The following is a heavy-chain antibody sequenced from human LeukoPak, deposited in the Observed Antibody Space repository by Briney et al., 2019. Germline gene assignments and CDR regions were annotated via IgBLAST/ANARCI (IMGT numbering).Heavy chain of an antibody. D-gene: IGHD4-17*01. J-gene: IGHJ4*02. CDR1: GYSFTSYW. CDR3: ARHTSTVTIAPDY. V-gene: IGHV5-51*01. CDR2: IYPGDSDT. Sequence: GESLQISCKGSGYSFTSYWIGWVRQLPGKGLEWMGIIYPGDSDTRYSPSFQGQVTISADKSISTAYLQWSSLKASDTAMYYCARHTSTVTIAPDYWGQGTLVTVSS.